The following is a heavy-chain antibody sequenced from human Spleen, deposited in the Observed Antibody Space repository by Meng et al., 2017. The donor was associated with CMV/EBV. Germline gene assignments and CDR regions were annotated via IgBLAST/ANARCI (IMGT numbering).Heavy chain of an antibody. D-gene: IGHD3-22*01. J-gene: IGHJ4*02. Sequence: GGAIRSSNWGSWVRQPPGKGLEWIGEIYHSGSTNYNPSLKSRVTISVDKSKNQFSLKLSSVTAADTAVYYCATRRGNYYDSSGPLRYWGQGTLVTVSS. CDR2: IYHSGST. CDR3: ATRRGNYYDSSGPLRY. V-gene: IGHV4-4*02. CDR1: GGAIRSSNW.